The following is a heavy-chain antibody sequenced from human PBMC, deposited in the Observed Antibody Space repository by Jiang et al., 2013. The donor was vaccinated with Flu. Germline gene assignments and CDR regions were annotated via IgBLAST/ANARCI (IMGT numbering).Heavy chain of an antibody. J-gene: IGHJ3*02. Sequence: GSGLVKPSETLSLTCTVSGGSINSHYWSWIRQPPGKGLEWIAYISYGGRTNYNPSLRGRVTISIDTSKNQFSLKLSSVTAADTAVYYCARVVRVITANAFDIWGQGTMVTVSS. CDR1: GGSINSHY. D-gene: IGHD3-22*01. CDR2: ISYGGRT. CDR3: ARVVRVITANAFDI. V-gene: IGHV4-59*11.